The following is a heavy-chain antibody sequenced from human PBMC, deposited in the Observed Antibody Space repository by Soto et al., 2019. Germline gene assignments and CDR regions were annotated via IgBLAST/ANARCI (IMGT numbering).Heavy chain of an antibody. CDR1: GGSISSSNW. Sequence: PSETLSLTCAVSGGSISSSNWWSWVRQPPGKGLEWIGEIYHSGSTNYNPSLKSRVTISVDKSKNQFSLKLSSVTAADTAVYYCATSKDYDFWSGYYNFYYYYGMDVWGQGTTVT. J-gene: IGHJ6*02. D-gene: IGHD3-3*01. CDR3: ATSKDYDFWSGYYNFYYYYGMDV. V-gene: IGHV4-4*02. CDR2: IYHSGST.